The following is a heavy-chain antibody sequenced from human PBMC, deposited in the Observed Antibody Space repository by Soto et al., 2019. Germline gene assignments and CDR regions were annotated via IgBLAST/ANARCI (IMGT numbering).Heavy chain of an antibody. D-gene: IGHD5-12*01. V-gene: IGHV3-74*01. CDR3: ARDISNGYNSY. CDR1: GFTLGDYW. CDR2: INKDGSVT. Sequence: EVQLVESGGGLIQPGGSLKLSCTASGFTLGDYWMHWVRQIPGKGLVWVSRINKDGSVTNYAESVRGRFTISRDNAKNTLFLQMNSLRADDTAVYYCARDISNGYNSYWGQGTLVTVSS. J-gene: IGHJ4*02.